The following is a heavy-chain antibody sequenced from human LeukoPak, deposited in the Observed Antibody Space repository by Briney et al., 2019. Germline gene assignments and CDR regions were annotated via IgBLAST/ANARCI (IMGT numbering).Heavy chain of an antibody. J-gene: IGHJ4*02. CDR3: ARDGPYGYGLFDY. D-gene: IGHD5-18*01. CDR1: GYTFTGYY. CDR2: INPNSGGT. V-gene: IGHV1-2*06. Sequence: ASVKVSCKASGYTFTGYYMHWVRQAPGQGLEWMGRINPNSGGTNYAQKFQGRVTMTRDTSISTAYMELSRLRSDDTAVYYCARDGPYGYGLFDYWGQGTLVTVSS.